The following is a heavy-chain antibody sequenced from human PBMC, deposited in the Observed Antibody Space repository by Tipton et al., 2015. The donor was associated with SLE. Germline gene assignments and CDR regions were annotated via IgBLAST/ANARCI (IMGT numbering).Heavy chain of an antibody. CDR2: IYYSGST. J-gene: IGHJ3*02. CDR3: ARDLSILWKGAFDI. Sequence: QLVQSGAEVKKPGESLKISRKGSGYSFTSYWIGWVRQMPGKGLEWMGIIYYSGSTNYNPSLKSRVTISVDTSKNQFSLKLSSVTAADTAVYYCARDLSILWKGAFDIWGQGTMVTVSS. CDR1: GYSFTSYW. V-gene: IGHV5-51*03. D-gene: IGHD2-21*01.